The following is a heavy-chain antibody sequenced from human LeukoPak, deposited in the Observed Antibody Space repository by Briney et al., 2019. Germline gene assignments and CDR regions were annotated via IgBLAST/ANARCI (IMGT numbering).Heavy chain of an antibody. Sequence: ASVQGSCKASRGTFISYAISWVRQAPAQGLGWMGRIISILGIANYAQKFQGRVTITADKSTSTAYMELSSLRSEDTAVYYCASTRAVAPLFPTDYSYYGMDVWGQGTTVTVSS. J-gene: IGHJ6*02. V-gene: IGHV1-69*04. D-gene: IGHD6-19*01. CDR3: ASTRAVAPLFPTDYSYYGMDV. CDR1: RGTFISYA. CDR2: IISILGIA.